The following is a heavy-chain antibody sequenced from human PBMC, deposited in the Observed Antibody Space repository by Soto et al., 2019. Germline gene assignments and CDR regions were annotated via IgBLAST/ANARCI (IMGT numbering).Heavy chain of an antibody. Sequence: QVQLQESGPGLVKPSETLSLTCTVSGGSISGYYWSWIRQSPEKGLEWIGHVYYSGSTQYSPSLKSRVTVSVDTSKNQFSMTLRSMTAADTAVYYCARTVTTLYTGIDPWGQGILVTVSS. J-gene: IGHJ5*02. V-gene: IGHV4-59*08. D-gene: IGHD4-4*01. CDR3: ARTVTTLYTGIDP. CDR2: VYYSGST. CDR1: GGSISGYY.